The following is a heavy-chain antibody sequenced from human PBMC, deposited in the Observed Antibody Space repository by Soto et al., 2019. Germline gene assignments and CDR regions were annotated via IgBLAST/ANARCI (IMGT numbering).Heavy chain of an antibody. V-gene: IGHV4-30-4*01. D-gene: IGHD2-2*01. CDR1: GGSISSGDYY. J-gene: IGHJ5*02. CDR2: IYYSGST. CDR3: ARNIVLVNWFDP. Sequence: TSETLSLTCTVSGGSISSGDYYWSWIRQPPGKGLEWIGYIYYSGSTYYNPSLKSRVTISVDTSKNQFSLKLSSVTAADTAVYYCARNIVLVNWFDPWGQGTLVTVSS.